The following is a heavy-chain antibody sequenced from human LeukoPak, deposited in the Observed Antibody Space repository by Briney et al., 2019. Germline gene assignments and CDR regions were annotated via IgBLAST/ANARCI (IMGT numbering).Heavy chain of an antibody. J-gene: IGHJ4*02. Sequence: PSETLSLTCTVSGGSISSYYWSWVRQPPGKGLEWMGYIYYSGSTNYNPSLKSRATISVDTPKNQFSLKLTSVTAADPAVYYCARGLSDSWSYYFAYWGQGTLVTVSS. CDR1: GGSISSYY. CDR3: ARGLSDSWSYYFAY. D-gene: IGHD6-13*01. CDR2: IYYSGST. V-gene: IGHV4-59*01.